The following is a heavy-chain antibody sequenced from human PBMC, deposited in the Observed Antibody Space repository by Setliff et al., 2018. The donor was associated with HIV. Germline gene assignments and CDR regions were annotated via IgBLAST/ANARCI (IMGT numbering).Heavy chain of an antibody. Sequence: GASVKVSCKASGYTFTSYYMHWVRRALGQGLEWMGIINPSGGSTSYAQKFQGRVTMTRDTSTSTVYMELSSLRSEDTAVYYCARDDSSSYHYYYYMDVWGKGTTVTVSS. CDR2: INPSGGST. J-gene: IGHJ6*03. CDR3: ARDDSSSYHYYYYMDV. V-gene: IGHV1-46*01. D-gene: IGHD6-6*01. CDR1: GYTFTSYY.